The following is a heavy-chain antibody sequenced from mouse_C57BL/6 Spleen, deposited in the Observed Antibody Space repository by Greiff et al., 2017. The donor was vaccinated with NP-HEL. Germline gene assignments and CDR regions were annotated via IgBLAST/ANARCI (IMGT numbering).Heavy chain of an antibody. CDR3: ARLGDYYGKAMDY. Sequence: VQLQQSGPELVKPGASVKISCKASGYAFSSSWMNWVKQRPGKGLEWIGRIYPGDGDTNYNGKFKGKATLTADKSSSTAYMQLSSLTSEDSAVYFCARLGDYYGKAMDYWGQGTSVTVSS. D-gene: IGHD1-1*01. J-gene: IGHJ4*01. V-gene: IGHV1-82*01. CDR2: IYPGDGDT. CDR1: GYAFSSSW.